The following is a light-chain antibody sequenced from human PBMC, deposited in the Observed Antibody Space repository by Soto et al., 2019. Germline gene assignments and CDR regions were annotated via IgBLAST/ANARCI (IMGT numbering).Light chain of an antibody. CDR3: SSYTSSSSYV. CDR2: DVS. J-gene: IGLJ1*01. CDR1: SSDVGGYNY. Sequence: QSVLTQPASVSGSPGQSITISCTGPSSDVGGYNYVSWYQQHPGKAPKLMIYDVSNRPSGVSKRFSGSKSGNTASLTISGLQAEDEADYYCSSYTSSSSYVFGTGTKVTVL. V-gene: IGLV2-14*01.